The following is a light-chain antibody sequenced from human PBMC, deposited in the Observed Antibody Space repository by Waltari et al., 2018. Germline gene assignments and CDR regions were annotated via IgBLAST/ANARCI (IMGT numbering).Light chain of an antibody. CDR1: SSDVGRYNR. CDR2: EVS. Sequence: QSALTPPPPVSGSPGQSVTISCTGTSSDVGRYNRVSWYQQPPDTAPKLIIYEVSDRPSGVPDHFSGSKSANTAFLTISGLQAEDEADYFCSSYTSSSTWVFGTGTKVTVL. V-gene: IGLV2-18*02. CDR3: SSYTSSSTWV. J-gene: IGLJ1*01.